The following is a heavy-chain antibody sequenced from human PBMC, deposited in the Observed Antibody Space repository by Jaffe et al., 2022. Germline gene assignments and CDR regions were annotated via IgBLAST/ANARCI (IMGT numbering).Heavy chain of an antibody. CDR1: GGSISSYY. J-gene: IGHJ4*02. Sequence: QVQLQESGPGLVKPSETLSLTCTVSGGSISSYYWSWIRQPPGKGLEWIGYIYYSGSTNYNPSLKSRVTISVDTSKNQFSLKLSSVTAADTAVYYCARGGGAYGDYEAPFGYWGQGTLVTVSS. D-gene: IGHD4-17*01. CDR2: IYYSGST. CDR3: ARGGGAYGDYEAPFGY. V-gene: IGHV4-59*01.